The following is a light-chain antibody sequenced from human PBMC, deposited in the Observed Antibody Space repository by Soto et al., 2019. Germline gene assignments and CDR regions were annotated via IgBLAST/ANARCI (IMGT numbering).Light chain of an antibody. Sequence: QSALTQPPSASRSPGQSVTISCTGTSSDVGGYNYVSWYQQHPGKAPKLMIYEVSKRPSGVPDRFSGSKSGNTASLTVSGLQAEDEADYYCSSYAGRVVFGGGTKLTVL. CDR3: SSYAGRVV. J-gene: IGLJ2*01. V-gene: IGLV2-8*02. CDR2: EVS. CDR1: SSDVGGYNY.